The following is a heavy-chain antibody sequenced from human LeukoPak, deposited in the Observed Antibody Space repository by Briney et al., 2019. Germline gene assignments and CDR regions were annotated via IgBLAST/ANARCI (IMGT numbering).Heavy chain of an antibody. V-gene: IGHV1-2*02. CDR2: INPNSDGT. J-gene: IGHJ4*02. Sequence: SVKVSCKASGYTFTGYYMHWVRQAPGQGLEWMGWINPNSDGTNYAQKFQGRVTMTRDTSISTAYMELSRLRSDGTAVYYCARVRWLQHFDYWGQGTLVTVSS. CDR3: ARVRWLQHFDY. CDR1: GYTFTGYY. D-gene: IGHD5-24*01.